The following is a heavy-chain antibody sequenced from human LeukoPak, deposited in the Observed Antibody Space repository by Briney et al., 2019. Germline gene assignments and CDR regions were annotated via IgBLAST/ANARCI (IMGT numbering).Heavy chain of an antibody. Sequence: GGSLRLSCAASGFTFSNSVMSWVRQAPGKGLEWVSLISGSGGNIYYVDSEKGRFTISRDNSKNTLYLQMNSLRAEDTAVYFCAKGTSPFDPWGQGTLVTVSS. CDR3: AKGTSPFDP. V-gene: IGHV3-23*01. CDR1: GFTFSNSV. J-gene: IGHJ5*02. CDR2: ISGSGGNI.